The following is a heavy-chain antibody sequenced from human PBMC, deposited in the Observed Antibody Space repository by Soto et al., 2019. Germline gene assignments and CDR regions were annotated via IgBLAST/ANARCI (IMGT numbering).Heavy chain of an antibody. V-gene: IGHV3-74*01. J-gene: IGHJ4*01. D-gene: IGHD4-17*01. CDR1: GFTFTSYW. CDR2: INPDGSRT. Sequence: EVQLVESGGDLVQPGGSLRLSCAASGFTFTSYWVHWVRQSPGKGLVWVSRINPDGSRTSYADSVRGRFTISRDNAKNTLYLPMNSLGADDTAVYYCARVAVTTYYFDYWGHGTLVTVSS. CDR3: ARVAVTTYYFDY.